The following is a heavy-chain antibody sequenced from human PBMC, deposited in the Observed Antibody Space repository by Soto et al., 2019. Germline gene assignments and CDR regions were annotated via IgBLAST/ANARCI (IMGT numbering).Heavy chain of an antibody. Sequence: ASVKVSCKASGYTFTGYAMHWVRQAPGQRLEWMGWINAGNGNTKYSQKFQGRVTMTRDTSTSTVYMELSSLRSEDTAVYYCARGTVGYYDSSGGAFDIWGQGTMVTVSS. CDR1: GYTFTGYA. V-gene: IGHV1-3*01. CDR2: INAGNGNT. D-gene: IGHD3-22*01. CDR3: ARGTVGYYDSSGGAFDI. J-gene: IGHJ3*02.